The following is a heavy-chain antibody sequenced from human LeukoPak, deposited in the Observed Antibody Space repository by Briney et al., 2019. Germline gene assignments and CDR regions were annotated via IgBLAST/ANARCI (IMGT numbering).Heavy chain of an antibody. CDR3: ARVWRTFDY. CDR1: GFTFSSYE. Sequence: GGSLRLSCAASGFTFSSYEMNWVRQAPGKGLEWVSYISSSGSTIYYADSVKGRFTISRDNAKNSLYLQMNSLRAEDMAVYYCARVWRTFDYWGQGTLVTVSS. CDR2: ISSSGSTI. V-gene: IGHV3-48*03. J-gene: IGHJ4*02.